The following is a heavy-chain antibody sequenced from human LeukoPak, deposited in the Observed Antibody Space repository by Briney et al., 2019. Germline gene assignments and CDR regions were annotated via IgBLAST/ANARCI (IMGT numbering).Heavy chain of an antibody. J-gene: IGHJ4*02. CDR1: GFTVSSNY. D-gene: IGHD2-2*01. CDR3: ARLNPRWCSSTSCLPARIIDY. CDR2: ISRSGSTK. V-gene: IGHV3-11*01. Sequence: GGSLRLSCAASGFTVSSNYMSWVRQAPGKGLEWVSSISRSGSTKYYADSVKGRFTISRDNAKNSLFLQMNSLRAEDTAVYYCARLNPRWCSSTSCLPARIIDYWGQGTLVTVSS.